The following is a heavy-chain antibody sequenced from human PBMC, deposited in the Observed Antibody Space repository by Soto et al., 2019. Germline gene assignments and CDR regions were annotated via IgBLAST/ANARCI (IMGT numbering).Heavy chain of an antibody. D-gene: IGHD4-17*01. CDR3: AKDRGYGDYGTSGAFDI. CDR1: GFTFDDYA. CDR2: ISWNSGSI. Sequence: EVQLVESGGGLVQPGRSLRLSCAASGFTFDDYAMHWVRQAPGKGLEWVSGISWNSGSIGYADSVKGRFTISRDNAKNSLYLQMNSLRAEDTALYYCAKDRGYGDYGTSGAFDIWGQGTMVIVSS. J-gene: IGHJ3*02. V-gene: IGHV3-9*01.